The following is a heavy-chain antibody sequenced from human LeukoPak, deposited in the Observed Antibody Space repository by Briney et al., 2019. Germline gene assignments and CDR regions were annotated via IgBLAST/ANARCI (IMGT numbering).Heavy chain of an antibody. CDR2: IYHSGST. Sequence: SETLSLTCTVPGGSISSGGYSWSWIRQPPGKGLEWIVYIYHSGSTYYNPSLKSRVTISVDRSKNQFSLKLSSVTAADTAVYYCASLDYGLFYFQHWGQGTLVTVSS. V-gene: IGHV4-30-2*01. CDR3: ASLDYGLFYFQH. CDR1: GGSISSGGYS. J-gene: IGHJ1*01. D-gene: IGHD4-17*01.